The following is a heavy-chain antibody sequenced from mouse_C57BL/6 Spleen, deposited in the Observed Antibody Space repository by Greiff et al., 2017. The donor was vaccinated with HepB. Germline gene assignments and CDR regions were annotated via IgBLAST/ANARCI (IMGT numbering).Heavy chain of an antibody. Sequence: DVMLVESGGGLVQPGGSLKLSCAASGFTFSDYGMAWVRQAPRKGPEWVAFISNLAYSIYYADTVTGRFTISRENAKNTLYLEMSSLRSEDTAMYYCARQGDDGAWFAYWGQGTLVTVSA. J-gene: IGHJ3*01. V-gene: IGHV5-15*01. CDR3: ARQGDDGAWFAY. D-gene: IGHD2-12*01. CDR2: ISNLAYSI. CDR1: GFTFSDYG.